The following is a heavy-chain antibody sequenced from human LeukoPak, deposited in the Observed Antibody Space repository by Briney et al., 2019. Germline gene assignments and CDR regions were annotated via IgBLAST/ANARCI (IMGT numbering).Heavy chain of an antibody. CDR2: LYTDGST. V-gene: IGHV3-53*01. CDR1: GFTVSNYY. J-gene: IGHJ4*02. CDR3: AGGLQRINSWFGLDS. D-gene: IGHD3-16*01. Sequence: GGSLRLSCAASGFTVSNYYMTWVRQAPGRGLEWVSLLYTDGSTYYADSVKGRFTISRDNSKNTVFLQMNGLRAADTAVYFCAGGLQRINSWFGLDSWGQGTLVSVSS.